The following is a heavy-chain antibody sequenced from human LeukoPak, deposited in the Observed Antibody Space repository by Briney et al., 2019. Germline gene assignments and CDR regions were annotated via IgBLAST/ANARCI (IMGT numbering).Heavy chain of an antibody. J-gene: IGHJ4*02. Sequence: SETLSLTCTVSGGSISSGGYYWSWIRQHPGKGLEWIGYIYYSGSTYYNPSLKSRVTISVDTSKNQFSLKLSSVTAADTAVYYCARGSSVTTSFVDYWGQGTLVTVSS. CDR3: ARGSSVTTSFVDY. CDR1: GGSISSGGYY. CDR2: IYYSGST. D-gene: IGHD4-17*01. V-gene: IGHV4-31*03.